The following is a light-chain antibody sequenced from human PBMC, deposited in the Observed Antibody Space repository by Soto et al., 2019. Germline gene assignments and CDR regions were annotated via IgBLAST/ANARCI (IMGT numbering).Light chain of an antibody. J-gene: IGKJ2*01. CDR3: QKCNRYSHT. V-gene: IGKV1-5*03. Sequence: DIQMTQSPSTLSASVGDRVTITCRASQSISSWLAWYQQKPGKAPKLLIYKASSLEGGVPSRFSGSGSGTDFTLTISSLQPDDFATYYCQKCNRYSHTFGQGTKLEIK. CDR2: KAS. CDR1: QSISSW.